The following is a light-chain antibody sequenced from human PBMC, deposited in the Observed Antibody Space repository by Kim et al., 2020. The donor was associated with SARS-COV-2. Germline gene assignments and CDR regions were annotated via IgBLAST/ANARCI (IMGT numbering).Light chain of an antibody. CDR1: QSISSW. CDR3: QQYISYWT. Sequence: DIQMTQSPSTLSASVGDRVTITCRACQSISSWLAWYQQKTGKAPKLLIYDASSLESGVPSRFSGSGSGTEFTLSLSSLQPDDFATYYCQQYISYWTFDQGTQL. V-gene: IGKV1-5*01. J-gene: IGKJ1*01. CDR2: DAS.